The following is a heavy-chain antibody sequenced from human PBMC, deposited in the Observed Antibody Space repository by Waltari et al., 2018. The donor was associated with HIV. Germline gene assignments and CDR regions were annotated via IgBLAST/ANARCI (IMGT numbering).Heavy chain of an antibody. Sequence: QVQLVQSGAEVKKPGSSVKVSCKASGGTFSSYAISWVRQAPGQGLEWMGGIIPICGTANYAQKFQGRVTITADKSTSTAYMELSSLRSEDTAVYYCARNGCSGGSCYSNWFDPWGQGTLVTVSS. D-gene: IGHD2-15*01. V-gene: IGHV1-69*06. J-gene: IGHJ5*02. CDR1: GGTFSSYA. CDR3: ARNGCSGGSCYSNWFDP. CDR2: IIPICGTA.